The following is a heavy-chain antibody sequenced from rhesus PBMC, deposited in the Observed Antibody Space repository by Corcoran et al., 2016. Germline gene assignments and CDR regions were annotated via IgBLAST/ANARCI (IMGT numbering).Heavy chain of an antibody. CDR1: GGSFSGYY. CDR3: ARVGTHWYFDL. V-gene: IGHV4-165*01. J-gene: IGHJ2*01. Sequence: QVQLQESGPGLVQPSETLSLPCAVSGGSFSGYYWGWIRQPPGKGLEWIGNISGSRGSTDYNPSLKSRVTSSTDTSKNQFSLKLSSVTAADTAVYYCARVGTHWYFDLWGPGTPITISS. CDR2: ISGSRGST.